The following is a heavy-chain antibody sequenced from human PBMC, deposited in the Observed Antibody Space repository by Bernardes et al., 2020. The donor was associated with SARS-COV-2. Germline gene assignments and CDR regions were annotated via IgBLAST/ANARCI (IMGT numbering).Heavy chain of an antibody. CDR1: GYTFTSYG. CDR3: ARVDITMVRGVSPLYYYYGMDV. D-gene: IGHD3-10*01. Sequence: AQLEVGCKASGYTFTSYGISWVRQAPGQGLEWMGWISAYNGNTNYAQKLQGRVTMTTDTSTSTAYMELRSLRSDDTAVYYCARVDITMVRGVSPLYYYYGMDVWGQGTTVTVSS. CDR2: ISAYNGNT. J-gene: IGHJ6*02. V-gene: IGHV1-18*01.